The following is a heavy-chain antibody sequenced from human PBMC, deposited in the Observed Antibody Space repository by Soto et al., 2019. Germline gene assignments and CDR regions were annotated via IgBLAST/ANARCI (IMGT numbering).Heavy chain of an antibody. CDR3: ARDLSSSWYEVVTAMGDY. CDR2: ISSSSSYI. CDR1: GFTFSSYS. D-gene: IGHD6-13*01. J-gene: IGHJ4*02. V-gene: IGHV3-21*01. Sequence: EVQLVESGGGLVKPGGSLRLSCAASGFTFSSYSMNWVRQAPGKGLEWVSSISSSSSYIYYADSVKGRFTISRDNAKNSLYLQMNSLRAEDTAVYYCARDLSSSWYEVVTAMGDYWGQGTLVTVSS.